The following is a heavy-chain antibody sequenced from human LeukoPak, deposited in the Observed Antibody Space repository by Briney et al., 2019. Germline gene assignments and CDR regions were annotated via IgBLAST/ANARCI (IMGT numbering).Heavy chain of an antibody. CDR3: ARASSDDTAMATPFAY. V-gene: IGHV1-69*06. J-gene: IGHJ4*02. CDR1: GGTFSSYA. Sequence: ASVKVSCKASGGTFSSYAISWVRQAPGQGLEWMGGTTPIFGTANYLQKFQGRVTITADKSTSTAYMELSRLRSEDTAIYYCARASSDDTAMATPFAYWGQGTLVTVSS. CDR2: TTPIFGTA. D-gene: IGHD5-18*01.